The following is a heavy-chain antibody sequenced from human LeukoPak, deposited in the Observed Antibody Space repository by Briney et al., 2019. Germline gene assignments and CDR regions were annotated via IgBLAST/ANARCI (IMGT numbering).Heavy chain of an antibody. CDR2: NYHSGST. Sequence: PSETLSLTCTVSGSSISSYFWSWIRQPPGKGQEWIGYNYHSGSTNYNPSLKSRVTISVDRSKNQFSLKLSSVTAADTAVYYCARATFKVGSGSYDNWFDPWGQGTLVTVSS. D-gene: IGHD3-10*01. CDR1: GSSISSYF. V-gene: IGHV4-59*12. CDR3: ARATFKVGSGSYDNWFDP. J-gene: IGHJ5*02.